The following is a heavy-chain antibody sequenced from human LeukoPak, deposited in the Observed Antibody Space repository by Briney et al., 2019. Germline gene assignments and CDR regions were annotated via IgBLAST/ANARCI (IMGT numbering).Heavy chain of an antibody. J-gene: IGHJ3*02. Sequence: ASVKVSCKVSGYTFTELSMHWVRQAPGKGLEWMGGFDPEDGETIYAQKFQGRVTMTEDTSTDTAYMELSSLRSEDTAVYYCATVLLYDSSGYPATGAFDIWGQGTMVTVSS. CDR1: GYTFTELS. CDR2: FDPEDGET. V-gene: IGHV1-24*01. CDR3: ATVLLYDSSGYPATGAFDI. D-gene: IGHD3-22*01.